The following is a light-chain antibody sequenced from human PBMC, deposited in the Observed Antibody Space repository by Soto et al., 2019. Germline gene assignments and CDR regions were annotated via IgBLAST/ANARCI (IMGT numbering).Light chain of an antibody. CDR1: SSNIGNNY. CDR3: GTWDSSLSSVV. CDR2: ENN. Sequence: QSVLTQPPSVSAAPGQKVTISCSGSSSNIGNNYVSWYQQIPGTAPKVLIHENNNQPSGIPDRFSGSKSGTSATLGITGLQTGDEADYYCGTWDSSLSSVVFGGGTKLTVL. J-gene: IGLJ2*01. V-gene: IGLV1-51*02.